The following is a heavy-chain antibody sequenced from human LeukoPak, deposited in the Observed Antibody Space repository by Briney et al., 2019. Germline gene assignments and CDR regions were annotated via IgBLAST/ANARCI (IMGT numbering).Heavy chain of an antibody. CDR3: GEEYRWRGYCFEV. D-gene: IGHD3-3*01. V-gene: IGHV3-23*01. J-gene: IGHJ3*01. CDR1: GFTFSSYA. Sequence: PGGSLRLSCAASGFTFSSYAMSWVRQAPGKGLEWVSVISGNGDTTYYADSVKGRFTISRDKSKNTLYLQMNSLRAEDTAIYSLGEEYRWRGYCFEVWGQGTMVAVSS. CDR2: ISGNGDTT.